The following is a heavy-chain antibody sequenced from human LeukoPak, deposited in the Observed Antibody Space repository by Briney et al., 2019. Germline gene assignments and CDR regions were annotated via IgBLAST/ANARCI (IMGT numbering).Heavy chain of an antibody. J-gene: IGHJ3*02. CDR3: ARDLGDASDI. CDR2: IYSGGST. CDR1: GFTVSSNY. Sequence: GGSLRLSCAASGFTVSSNYMSWVRQAPGKGLEWVSVIYSGGSTYYADSVKGRFTISRDISKNTLFLQMNSLRAEDTAVYYCARDLGDASDIWGQGTMVTVSS. D-gene: IGHD7-27*01. V-gene: IGHV3-66*01.